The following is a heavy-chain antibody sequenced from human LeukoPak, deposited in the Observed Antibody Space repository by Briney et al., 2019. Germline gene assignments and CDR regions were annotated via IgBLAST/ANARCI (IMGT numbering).Heavy chain of an antibody. V-gene: IGHV1-18*01. D-gene: IGHD2-15*01. Sequence: ASVKVSCKASGYTFTSYGISWVRQAPGQGLEWMGWISANNGNTNYAQKLQGRVTMTTDTTMSTAYMELRSLRSDDTAVYYCARDGLVVVVAARYYYYYMDVWGKGTTVTVYS. CDR2: ISANNGNT. J-gene: IGHJ6*03. CDR3: ARDGLVVVVAARYYYYYMDV. CDR1: GYTFTSYG.